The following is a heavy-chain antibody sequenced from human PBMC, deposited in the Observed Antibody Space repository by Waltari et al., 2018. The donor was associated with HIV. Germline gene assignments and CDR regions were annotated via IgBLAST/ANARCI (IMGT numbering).Heavy chain of an antibody. CDR1: GFTCSSYW. CDR2: IKQDGSEK. V-gene: IGHV3-7*01. D-gene: IGHD1-20*01. CDR3: ARDYNWNRWGYFDL. Sequence: EVQLVESGGGLVQPGGSLRLSCAASGFTCSSYWMSWVRQAPGKGLEWVANIKQDGSEKYYVDSVKGRFTISRDNAKNSLYLQMNSLRAEDTAVYYCARDYNWNRWGYFDLWGRGTLVTVSS. J-gene: IGHJ2*01.